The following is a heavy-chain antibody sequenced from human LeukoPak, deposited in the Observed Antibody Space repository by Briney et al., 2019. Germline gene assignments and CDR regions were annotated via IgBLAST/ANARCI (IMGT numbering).Heavy chain of an antibody. D-gene: IGHD1-1*01. V-gene: IGHV4-59*08. CDR3: ARVGGTTGTTSWYFDL. CDR2: IYYSGST. J-gene: IGHJ2*01. Sequence: SETLFLTCTVSGGSISSYYWSWIRQPPGKGLEWIGYIYYSGSTNYKPSLKSRVTISVDTSKNQFSLKLSSVTAADTAVYYCARVGGTTGTTSWYFDLWGRGTLVTVSS. CDR1: GGSISSYY.